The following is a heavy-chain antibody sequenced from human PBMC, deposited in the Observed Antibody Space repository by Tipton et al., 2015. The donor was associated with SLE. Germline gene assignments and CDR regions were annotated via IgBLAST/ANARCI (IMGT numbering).Heavy chain of an antibody. D-gene: IGHD2-2*01. Sequence: QLVQSGAEVKKPGESLKISCKGSGYSFTSYWIGWVRQMPGKGLEWMGIIYPGDSDTRYSPSFQGRVTISADKSISTAYLQWSSLKASDTAMYHCARHSGDVVVPAAYMDVWGKGTTVTVSS. V-gene: IGHV5-51*01. CDR3: ARHSGDVVVPAAYMDV. J-gene: IGHJ6*03. CDR1: GYSFTSYW. CDR2: IYPGDSDT.